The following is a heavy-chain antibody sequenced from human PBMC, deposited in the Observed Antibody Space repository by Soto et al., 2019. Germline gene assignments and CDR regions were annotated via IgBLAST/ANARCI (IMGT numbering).Heavy chain of an antibody. D-gene: IGHD2-2*01. CDR1: GGSISSGGYY. CDR2: IYYSGST. J-gene: IGHJ5*02. V-gene: IGHV4-31*03. CDR3: ARLYYLGPYQLLFSPHWFDP. Sequence: QVQLQESGPGLVKPSQTLSLTCTVSGGSISSGGYYWSWIRQHPGKGLEWIWYIYYSGSTYYNPSLQGRVTISVDTSKNQFSLKLSSETAADTAVYYCARLYYLGPYQLLFSPHWFDPWGQGTLVTVSS.